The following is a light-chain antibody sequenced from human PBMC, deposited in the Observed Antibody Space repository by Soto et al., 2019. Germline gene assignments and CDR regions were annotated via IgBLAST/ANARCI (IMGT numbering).Light chain of an antibody. V-gene: IGKV1-5*03. J-gene: IGKJ1*01. CDR1: QSVNTW. CDR2: KAS. CDR3: QQYSGYPWT. Sequence: DIQMTQSPSTLSASVGDRVTITCRASQSVNTWLAWYQQKPGKAPKLLIYKASTLESGVPSRFSGSGSGTELTLTISSLQPDDSATYYCQQYSGYPWTFGQGTKVEIK.